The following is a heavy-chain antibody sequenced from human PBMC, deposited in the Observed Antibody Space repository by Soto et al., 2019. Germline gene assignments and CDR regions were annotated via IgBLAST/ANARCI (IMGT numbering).Heavy chain of an antibody. CDR2: ISSNGGST. CDR3: ARGDYYYYGMDV. J-gene: IGHJ6*02. Sequence: EVQLVESGGGLVQPGGSLRLSCAASGFTFRSYAMHWVRQAPGKGLEYVSAISSNGGSTYYANSVKGRFTISRDNSKNTLYLQMGSLRAEDMAVYYCARGDYYYYGMDVGGQGTTVTVSS. V-gene: IGHV3-64*01. D-gene: IGHD3-16*01. CDR1: GFTFRSYA.